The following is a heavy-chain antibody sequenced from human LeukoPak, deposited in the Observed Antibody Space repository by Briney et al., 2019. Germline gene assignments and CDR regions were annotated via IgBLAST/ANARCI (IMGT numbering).Heavy chain of an antibody. D-gene: IGHD5-18*01. V-gene: IGHV3-21*01. CDR2: ISSSSSYI. CDR3: ARVERGYNYDSDY. Sequence: GGSLRLSFAASGFTFSSYSMNWVRQAPGKGLEWVSSISSSSSYIYYADSVKGRFTISRDNAKNSLYLQMNSLRAEDTAVYYCARVERGYNYDSDYWGQGTLVTVSS. CDR1: GFTFSSYS. J-gene: IGHJ4*02.